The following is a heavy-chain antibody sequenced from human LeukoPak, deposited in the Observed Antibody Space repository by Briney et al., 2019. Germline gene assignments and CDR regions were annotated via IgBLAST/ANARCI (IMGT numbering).Heavy chain of an antibody. CDR3: VGPRGSSNGAFDI. D-gene: IGHD4-11*01. CDR1: GYSISSGYY. J-gene: IGHJ3*02. Sequence: SETLSLTCAVSGYSISSGYYWGWIRQPPGKGLEWIGSIYHSGSTYYNPSLKSRVTIAVDTSKNQFSLKLSSVTAADTAVYYCVGPRGSSNGAFDIWGQGTMVTVSS. CDR2: IYHSGST. V-gene: IGHV4-38-2*01.